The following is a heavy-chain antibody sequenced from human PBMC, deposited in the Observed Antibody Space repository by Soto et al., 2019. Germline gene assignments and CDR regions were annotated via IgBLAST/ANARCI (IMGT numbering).Heavy chain of an antibody. CDR3: ARGRRGYSYGSAFDY. Sequence: SVKVSCKASGGTFSSYAISWVRQAPGQGLEWMGGIIPIFGTANYAQEFQGRVTITADESTSTAYMELSSLRSEDTAVYYCARGRRGYSYGSAFDYWGQGTLVTVSS. D-gene: IGHD5-18*01. CDR1: GGTFSSYA. V-gene: IGHV1-69*13. CDR2: IIPIFGTA. J-gene: IGHJ4*02.